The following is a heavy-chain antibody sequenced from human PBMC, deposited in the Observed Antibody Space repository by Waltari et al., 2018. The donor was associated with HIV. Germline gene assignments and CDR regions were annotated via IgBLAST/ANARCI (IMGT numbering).Heavy chain of an antibody. CDR2: IGGGGSDI. J-gene: IGHJ4*02. CDR3: ARQFDY. Sequence: EVHLVETGGGLVKPGGSLRLSCAASGFTFSDYTMNWVRQAPGKGLEWVSSIGGGGSDIYYADSVEGRFTISRDNGKNSLYLQMNSLRAEDTALYYCARQFDYWGQGTLVTVSS. CDR1: GFTFSDYT. V-gene: IGHV3-21*01.